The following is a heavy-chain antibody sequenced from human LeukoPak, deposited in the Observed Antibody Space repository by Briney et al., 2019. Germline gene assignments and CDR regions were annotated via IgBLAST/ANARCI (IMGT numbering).Heavy chain of an antibody. D-gene: IGHD5-12*01. Sequence: GGSLRLSCAASGFTFSSYWMSWVRQAPGKGLEWVANIKQDGSEKYYVDSVKGRFTISRDNAKNSLYLQMNSLRAEDTAVYYCARNQVDIVATIRDGFDCWGQGTLVTVSS. CDR2: IKQDGSEK. J-gene: IGHJ4*02. CDR3: ARNQVDIVATIRDGFDC. V-gene: IGHV3-7*01. CDR1: GFTFSSYW.